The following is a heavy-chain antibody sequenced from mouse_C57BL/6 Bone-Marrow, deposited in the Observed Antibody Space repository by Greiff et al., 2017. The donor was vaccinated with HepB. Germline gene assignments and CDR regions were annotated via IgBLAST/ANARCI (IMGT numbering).Heavy chain of an antibody. Sequence: LQQPGAELVKPGASVKMSCKASGYTFTSYWITWVKQRPGQGLEWIGDIYPGSGSTNYNEKFKSKATLTVDTSSSTAYMQLSSLTSEDSAVYYCARPDYDYDGYYFDYWGQGTTLTVAS. CDR3: ARPDYDYDGYYFDY. CDR2: IYPGSGST. D-gene: IGHD2-4*01. V-gene: IGHV1-55*01. J-gene: IGHJ2*01. CDR1: GYTFTSYW.